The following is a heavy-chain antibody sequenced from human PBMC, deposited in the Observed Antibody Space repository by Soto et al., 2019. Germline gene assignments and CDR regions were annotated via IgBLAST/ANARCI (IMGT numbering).Heavy chain of an antibody. D-gene: IGHD2-2*01. CDR2: IYHSGST. CDR3: AREGGVPAANQNGFDP. CDR1: GGSISSSNW. J-gene: IGHJ5*02. V-gene: IGHV4-4*02. Sequence: SETLSLTCAVSGGSISSSNWWSWVRQPPGKGLEWIGEIYHSGSTNYNPSLKSRVTISVDKSKNQFSLKLSSVTAADTAVYYCAREGGVPAANQNGFDPWGQGTLVTVSS.